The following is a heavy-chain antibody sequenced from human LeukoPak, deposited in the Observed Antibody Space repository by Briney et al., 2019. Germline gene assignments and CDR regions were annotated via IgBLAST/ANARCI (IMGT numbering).Heavy chain of an antibody. D-gene: IGHD3-3*01. CDR2: XDPSDSYT. Sequence: GESLKISCKGSGYSXXXXXISWVRQMPGKGLXXXXXXDPSDSYTXXXXXXXXXXXXXXXKSXSTAYLQWSSLKASDTAMYYCARHMAGTIFRSYGMDVWGQGTTVTVSS. CDR3: ARHMAGTIFRSYGMDV. J-gene: IGHJ6*02. CDR1: GYSXXXXX. V-gene: IGHV5-10-1*01.